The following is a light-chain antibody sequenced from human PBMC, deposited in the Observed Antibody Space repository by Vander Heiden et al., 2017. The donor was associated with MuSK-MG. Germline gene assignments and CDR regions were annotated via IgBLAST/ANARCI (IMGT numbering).Light chain of an antibody. CDR2: SDN. Sequence: QSLLTQPPSVSGAPGQRVTISCAGTSSNIGADFGVHWYQQLPGTAPKLRIVSDNIRPSGVPDRFLASKSGSSDSLAITGLHTDDEAHDDCQSSDSAMREPVFGGGTKLTVL. CDR3: QSSDSAMREPV. J-gene: IGLJ2*01. V-gene: IGLV1-40*01. CDR1: SSNIGADFG.